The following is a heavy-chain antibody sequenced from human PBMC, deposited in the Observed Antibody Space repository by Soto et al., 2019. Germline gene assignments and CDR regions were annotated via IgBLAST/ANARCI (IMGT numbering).Heavy chain of an antibody. CDR3: ARDRGRGGGYFDY. CDR2: IYYSGNT. V-gene: IGHV4-31*03. J-gene: IGHJ4*02. Sequence: QVQLQESGPGLVKPSQTLFLTCSVSGDSIGSGPYYWSWIRQHPGKALEWIGYIYYSGNTYYNPSLRTRITISLDTSKNQFSLMLTSVTAADTAVYYCARDRGRGGGYFDYWGQGALFTVSS. D-gene: IGHD3-16*01. CDR1: GDSIGSGPYY.